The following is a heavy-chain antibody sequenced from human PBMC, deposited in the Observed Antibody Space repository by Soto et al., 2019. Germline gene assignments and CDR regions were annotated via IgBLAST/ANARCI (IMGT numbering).Heavy chain of an antibody. CDR2: INSDGSST. J-gene: IGHJ2*01. CDR3: ARGGSLNWYFDL. Sequence: EVQLVESGVGLVQPGGSLRLSCAASGFTFSSYWMHWVRQAPGKGLVWVSRINSDGSSTNYADSVKGRFTISRDNAKNTLYLQMNSLRAEDTAVYYCARGGSLNWYFDLWGRGTLVTVSS. V-gene: IGHV3-74*01. CDR1: GFTFSSYW. D-gene: IGHD1-26*01.